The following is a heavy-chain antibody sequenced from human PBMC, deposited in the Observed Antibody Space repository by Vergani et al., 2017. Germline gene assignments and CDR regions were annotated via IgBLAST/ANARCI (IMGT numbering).Heavy chain of an antibody. CDR1: GFTFSSYG. D-gene: IGHD3-22*01. CDR2: LWFDGSNK. CDR3: ASAKYDSSGYYYANYWYFDL. Sequence: QVQLVESAGGVVQPGRSLRLSCAASGFTFSSYGMHWVRQAPGNGLEWVAVLWFDGSNKYYADAVKGRFTISRDNSKNTLYLQMNSLRAEDTAVYYCASAKYDSSGYYYANYWYFDLWGRGTLVTVSS. J-gene: IGHJ2*01. V-gene: IGHV3-33*01.